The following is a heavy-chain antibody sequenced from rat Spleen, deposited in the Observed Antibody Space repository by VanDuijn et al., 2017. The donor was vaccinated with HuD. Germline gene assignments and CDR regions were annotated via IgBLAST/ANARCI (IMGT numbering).Heavy chain of an antibody. D-gene: IGHD1-10*01. V-gene: IGHV5-29*01. CDR2: ISYDGSNT. CDR3: ARPWTTHVFDY. Sequence: EVQLVESDGGLVQPGRSLKLSCAASGFTFSDYYMAWVRQAPTKGLEWVATISYDGSNTNYRDSVKGRFTISRDNAKSTLYLQMNGMRSEDTATYYCARPWTTHVFDYWGQGVVVTVSS. J-gene: IGHJ2*01. CDR1: GFTFSDYY.